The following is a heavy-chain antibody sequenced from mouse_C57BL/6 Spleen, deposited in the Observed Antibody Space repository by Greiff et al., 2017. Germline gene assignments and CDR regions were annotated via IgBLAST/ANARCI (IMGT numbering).Heavy chain of an antibody. CDR3: ERYRVEGYCDY. J-gene: IGHJ2*01. CDR1: GYTFTSYT. V-gene: IGHV1-4*01. CDR2: IHPCSGYT. Sequence: QVQLQQSGAELARPGASVKMSCKASGYTFTSYTMHWVKQRPGQGLEWIGCIHPCSGYTKYNQKFKDKATLTAAKSSSTAYMQLSSLTSEDSAVXSFERYRVEGYCDYWGKGTTLTVSS.